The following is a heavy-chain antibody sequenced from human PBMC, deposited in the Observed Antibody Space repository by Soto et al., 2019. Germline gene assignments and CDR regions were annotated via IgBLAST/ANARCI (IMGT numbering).Heavy chain of an antibody. Sequence: ASVKVSCKAAAYTFTSYDINWVRQATGQDFEWMGWMNPNNGNTAYAQKFQGRFAISRDNSKNTLYLQMNSLRTEDTAHYYCAKDRVPNDSSGYYSMLLDHWGQGTLVTVSS. CDR1: AYTFTSYD. V-gene: IGHV1-8*01. J-gene: IGHJ4*02. D-gene: IGHD3-22*01. CDR2: MNPNNGNT. CDR3: AKDRVPNDSSGYYSMLLDH.